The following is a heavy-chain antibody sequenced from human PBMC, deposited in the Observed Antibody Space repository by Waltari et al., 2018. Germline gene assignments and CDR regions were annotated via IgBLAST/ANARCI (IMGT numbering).Heavy chain of an antibody. D-gene: IGHD3-3*01. Sequence: EVQLVESGGGLVQPGGSLRLSCAASGFTFSSYDMHWGRPATGKGLEWVSAIGTAGDTYYPGSVKGRFTISRENAKNSLYLQMNSLRAEDTAVYYCARASTYYDFWSGYSPDAFDIWGQGTMVTISS. V-gene: IGHV3-13*01. J-gene: IGHJ3*02. CDR1: GFTFSSYD. CDR2: IGTAGDT. CDR3: ARASTYYDFWSGYSPDAFDI.